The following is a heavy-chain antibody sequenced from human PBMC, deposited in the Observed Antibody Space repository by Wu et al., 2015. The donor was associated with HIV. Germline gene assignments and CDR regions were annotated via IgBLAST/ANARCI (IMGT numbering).Heavy chain of an antibody. Sequence: QVQLIQSGTEVRAPGASVTISCKSSGYKFIDYYVHWVRQAPGQGLEWMGWINPNSGGTNYAQKFQGRVTMTRDTSISTAYMELSRLRSDDTALYYCATLLIPSRAYFDYWGQGTLVTVSS. CDR2: INPNSGGT. CDR1: GYKFIDYY. J-gene: IGHJ4*02. V-gene: IGHV1-2*02. CDR3: ATLLIPSRAYFDY. D-gene: IGHD3-16*01.